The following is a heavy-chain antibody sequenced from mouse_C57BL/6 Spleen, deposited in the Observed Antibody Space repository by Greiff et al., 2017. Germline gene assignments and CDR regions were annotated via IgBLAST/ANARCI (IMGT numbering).Heavy chain of an antibody. CDR2: INPSNGGT. CDR3: ATLTTVVATRYFDV. D-gene: IGHD1-1*01. Sequence: VQLQQPGTELVKPGASVKLSCKASGYTFTSYWMHWVKQRPGQGLEWIGNINPSNGGTNYNEKFKSKATLTVDKSSSTAYMQLSSLTSEDSEVYYCATLTTVVATRYFDVWGTGTTVTVSS. CDR1: GYTFTSYW. J-gene: IGHJ1*03. V-gene: IGHV1-53*01.